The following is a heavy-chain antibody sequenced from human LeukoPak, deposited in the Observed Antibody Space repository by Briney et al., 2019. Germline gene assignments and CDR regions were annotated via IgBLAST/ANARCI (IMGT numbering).Heavy chain of an antibody. CDR1: GFSFSNYA. V-gene: IGHV3-23*01. CDR2: ITGSGDIT. D-gene: IGHD6-13*01. J-gene: IGHJ3*02. Sequence: PGGSLRLSCAASGFSFSNYAMSWVRQAPGKGLEWVSAITGSGDITYNADSVKGRFTISRDNAKNSLYLQMNSLRAEDTAVYYCARGGGAAAGTGAFDIWGQGTMVTVSS. CDR3: ARGGGAAAGTGAFDI.